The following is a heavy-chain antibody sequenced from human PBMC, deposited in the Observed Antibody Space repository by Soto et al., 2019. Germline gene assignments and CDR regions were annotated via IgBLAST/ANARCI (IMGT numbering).Heavy chain of an antibody. CDR3: ARGLEEYYFDY. J-gene: IGHJ4*02. V-gene: IGHV4-59*01. Sequence: QVQLQESGPGLVKPSETLSLTCTVSGGSISSYYWSWIRQPPGKGPEWIGYIYYSGSTNYNPSLKSRVTISVDTSKNQFSLKLSSVTAADTAVYYCARGLEEYYFDYWGQGTLVTVSS. CDR1: GGSISSYY. CDR2: IYYSGST.